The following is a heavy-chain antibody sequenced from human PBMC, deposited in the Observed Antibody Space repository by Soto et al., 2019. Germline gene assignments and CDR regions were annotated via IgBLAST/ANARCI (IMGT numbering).Heavy chain of an antibody. Sequence: SGPTLVNPTQTLTLTCTFCGFSLSTRGVGVGWIRQPPGKALEWLALIYWNDDKRYSPSLKSRLTITKDTSKNQVVLTMTNMDPVDTATYYCAHRHYTNWFDPWGQGTPVTVSS. D-gene: IGHD4-4*01. J-gene: IGHJ5*02. CDR2: IYWNDDK. V-gene: IGHV2-5*01. CDR3: AHRHYTNWFDP. CDR1: GFSLSTRGVG.